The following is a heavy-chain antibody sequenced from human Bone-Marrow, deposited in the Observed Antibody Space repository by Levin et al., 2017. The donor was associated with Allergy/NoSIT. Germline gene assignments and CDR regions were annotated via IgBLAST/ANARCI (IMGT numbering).Heavy chain of an antibody. V-gene: IGHV2-5*01. Sequence: SGPTLVKPTQTLTLTCTFSGFSLSTSGVGVDWIRQPPGEALEWLALIYWNDDKRYSPSLKSRLTITKDTSKNQVVLKMTDMDPVDTATYYCAHRAYSSGGSLCKPVRNYYYGLDAWGQGTTVTVSS. D-gene: IGHD6-19*01. CDR2: IYWNDDK. J-gene: IGHJ6*02. CDR1: GFSLSTSGVG. CDR3: AHRAYSSGGSLCKPVRNYYYGLDA.